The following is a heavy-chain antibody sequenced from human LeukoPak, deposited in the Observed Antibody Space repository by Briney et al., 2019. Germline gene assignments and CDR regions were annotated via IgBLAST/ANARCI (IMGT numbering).Heavy chain of an antibody. J-gene: IGHJ4*02. D-gene: IGHD3-16*02. CDR2: ISGSGGST. CDR3: ARYVWGSYRSFYFDY. Sequence: GGSLRLSCAASGFTVSSNYMSWVRQAPGKGLEWVSAISGSGGSTYYADSVKGRFTISRDNSKNTLYLQMNSLRAEDTAVYYCARYVWGSYRSFYFDYWGQGTLVTVSS. V-gene: IGHV3-23*01. CDR1: GFTVSSNY.